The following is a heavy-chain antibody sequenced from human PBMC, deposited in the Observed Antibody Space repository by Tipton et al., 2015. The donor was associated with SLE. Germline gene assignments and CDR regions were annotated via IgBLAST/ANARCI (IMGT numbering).Heavy chain of an antibody. CDR3: ARGEDPDPFDS. J-gene: IGHJ3*02. V-gene: IGHV4-34*01. CDR1: GGSFSGYY. CDR2: IYHSGTT. Sequence: TLSLTCAVYGGSFSGYYWSWIRQPPGKGLEWIGYIYHSGTTYYNPSLKSRVTISVDTSKNQFSLKLRSVTAADTAVYSCARGEDPDPFDSWGRGTMVTVSS.